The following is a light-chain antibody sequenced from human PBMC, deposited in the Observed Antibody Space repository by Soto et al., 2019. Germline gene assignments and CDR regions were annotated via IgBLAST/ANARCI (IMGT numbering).Light chain of an antibody. Sequence: QSVLTQAPSVSGTPGQRVTITCSGSSSNIGRNSVNWYQHLPGTAPKLFTHGNNHRPSGVPYRFSGSKSGTSSSLAISGLQPEDEADYCCASWDDSLNEYVFGDGTKVTIL. CDR1: SSNIGRNS. J-gene: IGLJ1*01. CDR3: ASWDDSLNEYV. CDR2: GNN. V-gene: IGLV1-44*01.